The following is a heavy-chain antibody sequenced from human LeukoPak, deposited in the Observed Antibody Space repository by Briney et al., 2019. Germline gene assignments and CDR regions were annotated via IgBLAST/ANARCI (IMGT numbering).Heavy chain of an antibody. V-gene: IGHV4-4*07. D-gene: IGHD3-10*01. CDR2: IYSSGYT. J-gene: IGHJ4*02. CDR1: GGSIRSYY. CDR3: AREGLVRGVMEGG. Sequence: SETLSLTCTVSGGSIRSYYWNWIRQPAGKGLEWIGRIYSSGYTNYNPSLKNRVSMSVDTSKNQFSLKLSSVTAADTAVYYCAREGLVRGVMEGGWGQGTLVTVSS.